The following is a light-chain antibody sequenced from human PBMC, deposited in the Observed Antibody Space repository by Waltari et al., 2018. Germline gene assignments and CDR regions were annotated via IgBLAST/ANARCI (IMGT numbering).Light chain of an antibody. CDR2: GAS. CDR1: QTLAKNY. CDR3: QQYKSSLMYT. J-gene: IGKJ2*01. V-gene: IGKV3-20*01. Sequence: IVLTQSSATLSLSPREGATILCRSSQTLAKNYLAWYQQKPGQAPRLLIYGASRRAGGIPDRFSGGGSGTYFTLTIRSLESDDFAMYYCQQYKSSLMYTFGQGTKLEIK.